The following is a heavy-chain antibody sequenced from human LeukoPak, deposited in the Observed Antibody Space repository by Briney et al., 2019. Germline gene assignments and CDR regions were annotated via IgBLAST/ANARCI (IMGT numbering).Heavy chain of an antibody. CDR1: GFTFDDYA. Sequence: GRSLRLSCAASGFTFDDYAMHWVREAPGKGLGRVSRISGDGGSTYYADSVKGRFTISRDNSKNSLYLQKNSLRTEVTALYYSAKDIEDWGGFWGRPPRCYFDYWGQGTLVTVSS. V-gene: IGHV3-43*02. J-gene: IGHJ4*02. CDR2: ISGDGGST. D-gene: IGHD3-16*01. CDR3: AKDIEDWGGFWGRPPRCYFDY.